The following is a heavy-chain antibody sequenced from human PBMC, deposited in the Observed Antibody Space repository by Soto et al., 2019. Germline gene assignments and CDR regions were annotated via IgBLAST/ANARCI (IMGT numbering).Heavy chain of an antibody. V-gene: IGHV1-69*13. J-gene: IGHJ4*02. Sequence: SVKVSCKASGGTFSSYAISWVRQAPGQGLEWMGGIIPIFGTANYAQKFQGRVTITADESTSTAYMELSSLRSEDTAVYYCARAKSNYQTFDHWGQGSQVTVSS. CDR2: IIPIFGTA. CDR1: GGTFSSYA. CDR3: ARAKSNYQTFDH. D-gene: IGHD4-4*01.